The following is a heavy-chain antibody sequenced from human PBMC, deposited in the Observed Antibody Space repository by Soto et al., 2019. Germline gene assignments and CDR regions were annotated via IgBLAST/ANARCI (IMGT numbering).Heavy chain of an antibody. V-gene: IGHV4-39*01. CDR2: IYYSGST. CDR1: GDSINTISYY. Sequence: SETLSLTCTVSGDSINTISYYWGWIRQPPGKRLEWIGSIYYSGSTYYNPSLESRVTMSVDTSKNQFSLKLSSVTAADTAVYHCARHLNWRGEGTSTIHYWYALWRQRTLDTVSS. CDR3: ARHLNWRGEGTSTIHYWYAL. J-gene: IGHJ5*02. D-gene: IGHD2-2*01.